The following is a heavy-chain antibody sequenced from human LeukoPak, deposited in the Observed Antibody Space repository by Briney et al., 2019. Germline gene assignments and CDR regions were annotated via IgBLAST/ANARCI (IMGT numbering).Heavy chain of an antibody. Sequence: ASVKVSCKASGYTFTSYGISWVRQAPGQGLEWMGWMNPNSGNTGYAQKFQGRVTMTRNTSISTAYMELSSLRSEDTAVYYCAREVVAAAGADSYGMDVWGQGTTVTVSS. CDR3: AREVVAAAGADSYGMDV. J-gene: IGHJ6*02. CDR2: MNPNSGNT. V-gene: IGHV1-8*02. D-gene: IGHD6-13*01. CDR1: GYTFTSYG.